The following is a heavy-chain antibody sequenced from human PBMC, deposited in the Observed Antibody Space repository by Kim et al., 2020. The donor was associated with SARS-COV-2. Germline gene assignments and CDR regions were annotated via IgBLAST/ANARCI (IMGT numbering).Heavy chain of an antibody. CDR2: INHSGST. CDR3: ARKWRDIRVRGVMPPWSGPFDY. V-gene: IGHV4-34*01. Sequence: SETLSLTCAVYGGSFSGYYWSWIRQPPGKGLEWIGEINHSGSTNYNPSLKSRVTISVDTSKNQFSLKLSSVTAADTAVYYCARKWRDIRVRGVMPPWSGPFDYWGQGTLVTVSS. J-gene: IGHJ4*02. D-gene: IGHD3-10*01. CDR1: GGSFSGYY.